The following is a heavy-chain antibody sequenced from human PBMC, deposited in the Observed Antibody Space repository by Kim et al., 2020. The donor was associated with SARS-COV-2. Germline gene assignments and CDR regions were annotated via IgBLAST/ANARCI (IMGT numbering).Heavy chain of an antibody. CDR3: ARYYYDSSGYYYWDYYYGMDV. V-gene: IGHV1-8*01. CDR2: MNPNSGNT. Sequence: ASVKVSCKASGYTFTSYDINWVRQATGQGLEWMGWMNPNSGNTGYAQKFQGRVTMTRNTSISTAYMELSSLRSEDTAVYYCARYYYDSSGYYYWDYYYGMDVWGQGTTVTVSS. D-gene: IGHD3-22*01. J-gene: IGHJ6*02. CDR1: GYTFTSYD.